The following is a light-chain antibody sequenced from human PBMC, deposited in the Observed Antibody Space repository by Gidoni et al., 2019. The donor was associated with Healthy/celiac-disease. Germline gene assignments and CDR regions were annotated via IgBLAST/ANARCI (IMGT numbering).Light chain of an antibody. CDR3: QVWDTTTDRMV. V-gene: IGLV3-21*02. J-gene: IGLJ3*02. CDR1: HLGDKS. Sequence: YVRTQPPSVALAPGQTATIACGGDHLGDKSVNWYQQKSGQAPVLVVYGDRGRPSGIPERFSGSLSANTATLPISRVEVGDAADYYCQVWDTTTDRMVFGGGTKLTVL. CDR2: GDR.